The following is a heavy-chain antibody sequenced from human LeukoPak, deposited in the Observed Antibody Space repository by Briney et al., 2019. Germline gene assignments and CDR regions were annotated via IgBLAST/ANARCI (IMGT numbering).Heavy chain of an antibody. CDR3: TKDILGGSGSFPGAFFDS. Sequence: GGSLRLSCAASGFTFDDYAMHWVRQAPGKGLEWVSGISWNADKIGYADSVEGRFTISRDNAKNSLYLQMRSLRPEDMAFYYCTKDILGGSGSFPGAFFDSWGQGTLVTVAS. D-gene: IGHD3-10*01. CDR1: GFTFDDYA. J-gene: IGHJ4*02. CDR2: ISWNADKI. V-gene: IGHV3-9*03.